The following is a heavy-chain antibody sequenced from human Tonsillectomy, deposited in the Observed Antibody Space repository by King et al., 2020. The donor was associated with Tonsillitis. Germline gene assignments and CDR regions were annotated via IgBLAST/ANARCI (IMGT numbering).Heavy chain of an antibody. CDR1: GFTFSSYG. J-gene: IGHJ4*02. CDR2: ISYEGSHK. CDR3: ATACDGGDCYSNY. D-gene: IGHD2-21*02. Sequence: VQLVESGGGVVQPGRSLRLSCAASGFTFSSYGMHWVRQAPGKGLEWVTTISYEGSHKYYADSVKGRFTISGDNSKKNLFLQMNRLKPEDTAVYYCATACDGGDCYSNYWGQGTLVTVSS. V-gene: IGHV3-30*03.